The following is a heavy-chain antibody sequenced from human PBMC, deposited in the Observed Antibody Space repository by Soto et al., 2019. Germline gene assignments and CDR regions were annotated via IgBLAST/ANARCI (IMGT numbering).Heavy chain of an antibody. CDR2: ISGSGGST. CDR1: GFTFSSYA. J-gene: IGHJ4*02. D-gene: IGHD5-12*01. V-gene: IGHV3-23*01. Sequence: PGGSLRLSCAASGFTFSSYAMSWVRQAPGKGLEWVSAISGSGGSTYYADSVKGRFTISRDNSKNTLYLQMNSLRAEDTAVYYCAKGQLYYSGPRYFDYWGQGTLVTVSS. CDR3: AKGQLYYSGPRYFDY.